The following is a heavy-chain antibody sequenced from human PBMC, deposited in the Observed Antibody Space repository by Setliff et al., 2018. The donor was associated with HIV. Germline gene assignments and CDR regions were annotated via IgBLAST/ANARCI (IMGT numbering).Heavy chain of an antibody. CDR2: ISGSGGST. D-gene: IGHD2-2*01. J-gene: IGHJ5*02. V-gene: IGHV3-23*01. Sequence: HPGGSLRLSCAASGFTFSSYAMSWVRQAPGKGLEWVSAISGSGGSTYYADSVKGRFTISRDNSKNTLYLQMNSLRAEDTAVYYCAKDHLVVVPADNDWFDPWGQGTLVTVSS. CDR1: GFTFSSYA. CDR3: AKDHLVVVPADNDWFDP.